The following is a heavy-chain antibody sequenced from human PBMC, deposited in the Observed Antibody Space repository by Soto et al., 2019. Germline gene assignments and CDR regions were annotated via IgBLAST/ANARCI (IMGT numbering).Heavy chain of an antibody. J-gene: IGHJ2*01. CDR3: ASSDYGGGRDYWYFDL. V-gene: IGHV1-69*06. CDR2: IIPLFGRS. Sequence: QVQLMQSGAEVRKPGSSVKVSCRASGGSFSSHAISWVRQAPGRGLEWMGGIIPLFGRSNYAQKFQGRVTITADTITGTAYMDLNSLRSEDSAVYYCASSDYGGGRDYWYFDLWGRGTLVTVSS. D-gene: IGHD4-17*01. CDR1: GGSFSSHA.